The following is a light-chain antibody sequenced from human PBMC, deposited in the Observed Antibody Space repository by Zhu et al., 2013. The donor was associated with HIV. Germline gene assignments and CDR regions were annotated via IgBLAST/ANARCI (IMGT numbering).Light chain of an antibody. Sequence: QSVLIQPPSASGTPGQRVTISCSGSSSNVGSNHVYWYQQFPGTAPRLLIYRDYQRPSGVPDRFSGSKSGTSASLAISGLRSDDEAYYYCSSYVGSNTVFGGGTKLTVL. CDR3: SSYVGSNTV. J-gene: IGLJ2*01. V-gene: IGLV1-47*01. CDR2: RDY. CDR1: SSNVGSNH.